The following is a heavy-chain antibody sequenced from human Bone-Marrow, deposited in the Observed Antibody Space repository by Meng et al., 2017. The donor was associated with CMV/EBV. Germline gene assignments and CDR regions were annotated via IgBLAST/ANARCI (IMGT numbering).Heavy chain of an antibody. CDR1: GCTLSGHW. D-gene: IGHD5-24*01. CDR3: IRDSDGFDF. J-gene: IGHJ4*02. V-gene: IGHV3-74*01. CDR2: VTYDGSGT. Sequence: LRRSCVASGCTLSGHWLHWVRQAPGKGLVWVSGVTYDGSGTFYADSVKGRFTISRDNAKNTLYLQMNSLRVEDSAVYYCIRDSDGFDFWGQGTLVTVSS.